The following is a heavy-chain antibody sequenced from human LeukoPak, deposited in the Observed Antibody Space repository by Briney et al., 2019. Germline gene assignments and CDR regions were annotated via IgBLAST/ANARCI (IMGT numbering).Heavy chain of an antibody. CDR2: IYSSGST. V-gene: IGHV4-61*01. Sequence: SETLSLTCTVSGYSISSGYYWGWIRQPPGKGLEWIGYIYSSGSTNYNPSLKSRVTISVDTSKNQFSLKLSSVTAADTAVYYCAREVTTYYYDSSGYPDWYFDLWGRGTLVTVSS. D-gene: IGHD3-22*01. CDR1: GYSISSGYY. J-gene: IGHJ2*01. CDR3: AREVTTYYYDSSGYPDWYFDL.